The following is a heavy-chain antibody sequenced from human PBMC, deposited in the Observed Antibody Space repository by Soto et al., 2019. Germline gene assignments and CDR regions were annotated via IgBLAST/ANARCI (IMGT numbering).Heavy chain of an antibody. CDR3: ARNLRYFGSGSFFRGMDV. D-gene: IGHD3-10*01. V-gene: IGHV1-69*01. Sequence: QVLLVQSGAEVQKPGSSVKVSCKTSGDTFGSYAISWVRQAPGQGLEWMGGIIPFIRASNYAQKFHGRVTITADESTTTVHMDLSSLRFEDTAVYYCARNLRYFGSGSFFRGMDVWGQGTTVTVSS. J-gene: IGHJ6*02. CDR2: IIPFIRAS. CDR1: GDTFGSYA.